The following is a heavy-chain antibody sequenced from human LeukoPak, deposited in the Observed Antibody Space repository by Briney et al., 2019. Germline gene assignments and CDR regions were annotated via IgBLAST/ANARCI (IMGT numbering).Heavy chain of an antibody. D-gene: IGHD3-22*01. J-gene: IGHJ4*02. Sequence: GGSLRLSCAASGFTFSSYGMSWVRQAPGKGLEWVSAISGSGGSTYYADSVKGRFTISRDNSKNTLYLQMNSLRAEDTAVYYCDAYDSSGYYEYGYFDYWGQGTLVTVSS. CDR1: GFTFSSYG. CDR2: ISGSGGST. CDR3: DAYDSSGYYEYGYFDY. V-gene: IGHV3-23*01.